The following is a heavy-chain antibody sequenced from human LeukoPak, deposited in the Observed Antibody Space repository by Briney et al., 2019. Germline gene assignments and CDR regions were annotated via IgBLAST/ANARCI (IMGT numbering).Heavy chain of an antibody. D-gene: IGHD3-16*02. CDR3: ARDGMITFGGVIPNWFDP. V-gene: IGHV3-23*01. CDR1: GFTFSSYS. J-gene: IGHJ5*02. CDR2: ISGSGGST. Sequence: GGSLRLSCAASGFTFSSYSMNWVRQAPGKGLEWVSAISGSGGSTYYADSVKGRFTISRDNSKNTLYLQMNSLRAEDMAVYYCARDGMITFGGVIPNWFDPWGQGTLVTVSS.